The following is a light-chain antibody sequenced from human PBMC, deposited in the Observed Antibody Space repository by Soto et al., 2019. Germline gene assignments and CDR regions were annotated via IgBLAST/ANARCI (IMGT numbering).Light chain of an antibody. J-gene: IGLJ1*01. CDR2: EVS. Sequence: QAVLTHPASVSGSPGQSITISCTGTSSEVGGYNYVSWYQQYPGKAPKLMIYEVSNRPSGVSNRFSGPKSGNTASLTISGLQAEDEADYYCSSYTSSSTQVFGTGTKVTV. CDR3: SSYTSSSTQV. V-gene: IGLV2-14*01. CDR1: SSEVGGYNY.